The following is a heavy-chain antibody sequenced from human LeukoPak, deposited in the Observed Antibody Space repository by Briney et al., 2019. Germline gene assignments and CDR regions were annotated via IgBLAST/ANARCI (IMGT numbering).Heavy chain of an antibody. D-gene: IGHD6-13*01. CDR1: GGTFSSYA. CDR2: IIPILGIA. J-gene: IGHJ6*02. Sequence: GASVKVSCKASGGTFSSYAISWVRQAPGQGLEWMGRIIPILGIANYAQKFQGRVTITADKSTSTAYMELSSLRSEDTAVYYCASTPDHIAAAGSDYNYYGMDVWGQGTTVTVSS. V-gene: IGHV1-69*04. CDR3: ASTPDHIAAAGSDYNYYGMDV.